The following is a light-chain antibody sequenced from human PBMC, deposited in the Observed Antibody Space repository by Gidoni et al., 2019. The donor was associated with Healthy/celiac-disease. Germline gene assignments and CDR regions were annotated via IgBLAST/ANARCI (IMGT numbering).Light chain of an antibody. Sequence: QSVLTQPPSVSGAPGQRVTISCPGSSSNIGAGYDVHWYQQLPGTAPKLLIYGNSNRPSGVPDRFLGSKSGTSASLAITGLQAEDEADYYCQSYDSSLSGHVVFGGGTKLTVL. CDR2: GNS. V-gene: IGLV1-40*01. CDR1: SSNIGAGYD. J-gene: IGLJ2*01. CDR3: QSYDSSLSGHVV.